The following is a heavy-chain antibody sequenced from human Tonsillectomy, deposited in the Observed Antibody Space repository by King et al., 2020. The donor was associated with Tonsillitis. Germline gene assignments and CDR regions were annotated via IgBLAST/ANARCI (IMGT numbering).Heavy chain of an antibody. CDR1: GYSFTSYW. D-gene: IGHD1-26*01. Sequence: GALVQSGAEVKKPGESLQISCKGSGYSFTSYWIGWVRQLPGKGLEWRGIIYPGDSDTRYSTSFQGQVTISADKSISTAYLQWSSLNASDTAMYYCARRRGRGGSYSGAAFDIWGQGTMVTVSS. CDR3: ARRRGRGGSYSGAAFDI. CDR2: IYPGDSDT. V-gene: IGHV5-51*01. J-gene: IGHJ3*02.